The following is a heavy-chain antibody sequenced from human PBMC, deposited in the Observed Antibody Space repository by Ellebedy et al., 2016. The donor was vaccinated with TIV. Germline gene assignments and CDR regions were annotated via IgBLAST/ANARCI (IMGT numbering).Heavy chain of an antibody. CDR3: ARERTGYYAEY. CDR1: GFIFSHYA. D-gene: IGHD3-22*01. CDR2: ISYDGSNH. J-gene: IGHJ4*02. V-gene: IGHV3-30-3*01. Sequence: PGGSLRLSCAASGFIFSHYAMHWVRQAPGKGLEWLTLISYDGSNHYYADSVKGRFTISRDDSKNTLFLQMNSLRPEDTAIYYCARERTGYYAEYWGQGARVTVSS.